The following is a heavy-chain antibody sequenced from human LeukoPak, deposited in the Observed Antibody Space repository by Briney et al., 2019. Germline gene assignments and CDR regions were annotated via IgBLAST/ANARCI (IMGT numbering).Heavy chain of an antibody. J-gene: IGHJ4*02. D-gene: IGHD1-26*01. Sequence: SETLSLTCTVSGGSISIYYWNWIRQPAGKGLEWIGRIYTSGSTNYNPSLKSRVTMSVDTSKNQFSLKLSSVTAADTAVYYCAANIVGATRPLDYWGQGTLVTVSS. CDR1: GGSISIYY. V-gene: IGHV4-4*07. CDR3: AANIVGATRPLDY. CDR2: IYTSGST.